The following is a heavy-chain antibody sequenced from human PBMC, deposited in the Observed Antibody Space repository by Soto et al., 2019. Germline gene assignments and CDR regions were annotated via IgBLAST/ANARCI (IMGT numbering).Heavy chain of an antibody. CDR1: GGSISSGGYS. CDR3: ARVPDR. J-gene: IGHJ5*02. Sequence: SETLSLTCAVSGGSISSGGYSWSWIRQPPGKGLEWIGYIYHSGSTYYNPSLKSRVTISVDRTKNQFSLKLCSVTAADTAVYYCARVPDRWGQGTLVTVSS. V-gene: IGHV4-30-2*01. D-gene: IGHD2-2*01. CDR2: IYHSGST.